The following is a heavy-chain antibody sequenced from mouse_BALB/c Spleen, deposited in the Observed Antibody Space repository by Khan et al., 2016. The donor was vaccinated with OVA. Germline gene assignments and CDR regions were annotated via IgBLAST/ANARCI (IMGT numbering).Heavy chain of an antibody. CDR3: ARPYYVSAWFAY. V-gene: IGHV2-9*02. Sequence: VQLQESGPGLVAPSQSLSITCTVSGFSLTNYGVHWVRQSPGKGLEWLGVMWAGGSTNYNSALMSRLNITKENSKSQIFLKVNSLQTDVTAMYYCARPYYVSAWFAYWGQGTLVTVSA. CDR1: GFSLTNYG. D-gene: IGHD1-1*01. J-gene: IGHJ3*01. CDR2: MWAGGST.